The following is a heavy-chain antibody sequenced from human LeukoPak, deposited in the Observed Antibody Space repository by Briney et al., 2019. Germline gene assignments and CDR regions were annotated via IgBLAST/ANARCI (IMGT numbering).Heavy chain of an antibody. J-gene: IGHJ5*02. CDR2: ISVDGGTT. V-gene: IGHV3-43*02. Sequence: LRLYCAASGFTFGDYAQHWGRQAPDNGLEWVSLISVDGGTTYYADAVKGRFTISIDNNKISLYLQMNSLRTKNTDLYYCTKGPSPYSSSTSCYAPWGQGTLVT. CDR3: TKGPSPYSSSTSCYAP. D-gene: IGHD2-2*01. CDR1: GFTFGDYA.